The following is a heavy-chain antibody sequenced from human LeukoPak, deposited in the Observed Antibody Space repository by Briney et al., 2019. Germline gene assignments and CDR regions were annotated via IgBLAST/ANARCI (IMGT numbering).Heavy chain of an antibody. CDR1: GFTFSSYS. V-gene: IGHV3-48*04. CDR2: ISSSSSTI. D-gene: IGHD2-15*01. CDR3: AKDISEWRGGSCYGTDY. Sequence: PGGSLRLSCAASGFTFSSYSMNWVRQAPGKGLEWVSYISSSSSTIYYADSVKGRFTISRDNSKNSLYLQMNSLRTEDTAFYYCAKDISEWRGGSCYGTDYWGQGTLVTVSS. J-gene: IGHJ4*02.